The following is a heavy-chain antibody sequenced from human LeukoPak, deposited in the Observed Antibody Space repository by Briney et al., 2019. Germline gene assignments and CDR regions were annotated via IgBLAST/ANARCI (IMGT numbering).Heavy chain of an antibody. D-gene: IGHD4-17*01. CDR1: GGSISSGGYY. CDR3: ARVSTTVPRRGFDY. Sequence: AQTLSLTCTVPGGSISSGGYYWSWIRQHPGKGLEWIGYIYYRGSTYYNPSLKSRVTISVDTSKNQFSLKLSSVTAADTAVYYCARVSTTVPRRGFDYWGQGTLVTVSS. V-gene: IGHV4-31*03. CDR2: IYYRGST. J-gene: IGHJ4*02.